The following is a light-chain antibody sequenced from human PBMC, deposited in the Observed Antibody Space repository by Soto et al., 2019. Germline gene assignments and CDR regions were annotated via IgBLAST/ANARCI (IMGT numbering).Light chain of an antibody. CDR1: QSVSSSY. J-gene: IGKJ1*01. CDR2: GAS. CDR3: QQYGSSLCT. Sequence: EIVLAQCPGTLSLSPGERATLSCRASQSVSSSYLAWYQQKPGQAPRLLIYGASSRATGIPDRFSGSGSGTDFTLTISRLEPEDFAVYYCQQYGSSLCTFGQGTKVDIK. V-gene: IGKV3-20*01.